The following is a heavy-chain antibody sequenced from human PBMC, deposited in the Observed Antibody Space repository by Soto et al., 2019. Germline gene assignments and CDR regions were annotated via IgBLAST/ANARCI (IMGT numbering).Heavy chain of an antibody. J-gene: IGHJ5*02. CDR2: ISAYNGNT. CDR3: AREDDSDDILTGYSYNWLDP. D-gene: IGHD3-9*01. CDR1: GYTFTSYG. Sequence: GASVKVSCKASGYTFTSYGISWVRQAPGQGLEWMGWISAYNGNTNYAQKLQGRVTMTTDTSTSTAYMELRSLRSDDTAVYYCAREDDSDDILTGYSYNWLDPWGQGTLVTVSS. V-gene: IGHV1-18*01.